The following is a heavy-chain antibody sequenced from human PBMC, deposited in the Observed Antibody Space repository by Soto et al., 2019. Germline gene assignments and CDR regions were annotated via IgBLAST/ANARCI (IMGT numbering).Heavy chain of an antibody. J-gene: IGHJ4*02. CDR1: GGSISSYY. CDR3: ARAILPATATFDY. Sequence: QVQLQESGPRLVKPSETLSLTCIVSGGSISSYYWSWVRQPPGTGLEWIGNSYYSGSNNYNPSLKCIVAIAADTSQNQYSLKLSSVTAAGTAVYYCARAILPATATFDYWGQGPLVTVSS. CDR2: SYYSGSN. D-gene: IGHD2-15*01. V-gene: IGHV4-59*01.